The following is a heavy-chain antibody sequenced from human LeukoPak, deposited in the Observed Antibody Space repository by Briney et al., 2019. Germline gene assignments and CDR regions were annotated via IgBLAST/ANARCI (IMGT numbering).Heavy chain of an antibody. Sequence: SETLSLTCTVSGGSISSSSYDWGWIRQPPGKGLEWIGSIYYSGSTYYNPSLKSRVTISVDTSKNQFSLKLSSVTAADTAVYYCARHSPQENYYDSSGYPDYWGQGTLVTVSS. CDR3: ARHSPQENYYDSSGYPDY. CDR1: GGSISSSSYD. CDR2: IYYSGST. V-gene: IGHV4-39*01. D-gene: IGHD3-22*01. J-gene: IGHJ4*02.